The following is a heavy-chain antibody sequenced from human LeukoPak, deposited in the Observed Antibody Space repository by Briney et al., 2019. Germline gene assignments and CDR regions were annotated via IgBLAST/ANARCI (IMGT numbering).Heavy chain of an antibody. CDR1: GFTLSSYR. CDR2: ITAGRDFI. CDR3: ARDGYSPPYSYNMDV. D-gene: IGHD5-24*01. V-gene: IGHV3-21*01. Sequence: GGSLRLSCAASGFTLSSYRMHWVRQAPGEGLEWVSSITAGRDFINYADSVKGGFTISRDNAKNSLYLQLNSLRAEDTALCYCARDGYSPPYSYNMDVWGKGTTVTVSS. J-gene: IGHJ6*03.